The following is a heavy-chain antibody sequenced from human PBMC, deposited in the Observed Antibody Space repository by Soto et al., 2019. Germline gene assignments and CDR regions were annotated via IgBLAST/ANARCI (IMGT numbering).Heavy chain of an antibody. D-gene: IGHD2-15*01. Sequence: HPGGSLRLSCAASGFTFSSYAMSWVRQAPGKGLEWVSAISGSGGSTYYADSVKGRFTISRDNSKNTLYLQMNSLRAEDTAVYYCAKDHCSGGSCYSRAFDIWGQGTMVTVSS. CDR3: AKDHCSGGSCYSRAFDI. CDR2: ISGSGGST. V-gene: IGHV3-23*01. J-gene: IGHJ3*02. CDR1: GFTFSSYA.